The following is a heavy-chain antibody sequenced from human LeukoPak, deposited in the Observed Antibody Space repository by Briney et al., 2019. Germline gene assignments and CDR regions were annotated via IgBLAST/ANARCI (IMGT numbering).Heavy chain of an antibody. J-gene: IGHJ4*02. Sequence: GASVKVSCKASGGTFSSYAISWVRQDPGHGLEWMGRIIPILGIANYAQKFQGRVTITADKSTSTAYMELSSLRSEDTAVYYCARSITYGSGSYYNSYFDYWGQGTLVTVSS. CDR3: ARSITYGSGSYYNSYFDY. CDR1: GGTFSSYA. CDR2: IIPILGIA. D-gene: IGHD3-10*01. V-gene: IGHV1-69*04.